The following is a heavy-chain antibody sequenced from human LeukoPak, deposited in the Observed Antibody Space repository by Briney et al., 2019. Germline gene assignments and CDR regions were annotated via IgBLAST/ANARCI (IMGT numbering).Heavy chain of an antibody. CDR1: GFTFSTSP. Sequence: GRSLRLSCTASGFTFSTSPIHWVRQAPGKGLEWVSFISHDANTKYYPDSVKGRFTVSRDNYRNTLYLQLDSLRVEDTAVYDCAREGLDGSGSPSGFEYWGQGTLVTVSS. CDR3: AREGLDGSGSPSGFEY. D-gene: IGHD3-10*01. V-gene: IGHV3-30*04. CDR2: ISHDANTK. J-gene: IGHJ4*02.